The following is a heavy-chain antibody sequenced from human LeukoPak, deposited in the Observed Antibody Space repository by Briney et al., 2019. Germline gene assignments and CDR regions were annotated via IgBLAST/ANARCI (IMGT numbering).Heavy chain of an antibody. V-gene: IGHV4-4*07. CDR3: ARDDGAVAGIGFNWFDP. CDR2: IYTSGST. D-gene: IGHD6-19*01. CDR1: GGSISSYY. Sequence: SETLSLTCTVSGGSISSYYWSWIRQPAGKGLEWIGLIYTSGSTNYNPSLKSRVTMSVDTSKNQFSLKLSSVTAADTAVYYCARDDGAVAGIGFNWFDPWGQGTLVTVSS. J-gene: IGHJ5*02.